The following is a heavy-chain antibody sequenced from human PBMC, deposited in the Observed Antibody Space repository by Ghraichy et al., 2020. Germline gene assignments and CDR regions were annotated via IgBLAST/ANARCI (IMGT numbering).Heavy chain of an antibody. D-gene: IGHD5-18*01. Sequence: LSLTCAASGFTVSSNYMSWVRQAPGKGLEWVSVIYSGGSTYYADSVKGRFTISRDNSKNTLYLQMNSLRAEDTAVYYCARDSGYSYGSFDYWGQGTLVTVSS. J-gene: IGHJ4*02. V-gene: IGHV3-53*01. CDR1: GFTVSSNY. CDR2: IYSGGST. CDR3: ARDSGYSYGSFDY.